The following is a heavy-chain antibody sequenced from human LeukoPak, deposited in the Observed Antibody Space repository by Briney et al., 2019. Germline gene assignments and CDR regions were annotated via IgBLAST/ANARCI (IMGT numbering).Heavy chain of an antibody. CDR3: AREAYYDSSGYYYRLFDY. J-gene: IGHJ4*02. D-gene: IGHD3-22*01. CDR1: GFTFSNYW. Sequence: PGGSLRLSCAASGFTFSNYWMSWVRQAPGKGLEWVANINQDGSEIYYVDSVKGRFTISRDNAKNSLSLQMNSLRAEDTAVYYCAREAYYDSSGYYYRLFDYWGQGTLVTVSS. V-gene: IGHV3-7*01. CDR2: INQDGSEI.